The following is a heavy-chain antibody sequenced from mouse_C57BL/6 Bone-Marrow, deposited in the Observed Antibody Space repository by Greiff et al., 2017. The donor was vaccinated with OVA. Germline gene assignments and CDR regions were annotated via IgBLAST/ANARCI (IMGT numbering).Heavy chain of an antibody. CDR1: GFTFSSYT. CDR2: ISGGGGNT. J-gene: IGHJ3*01. CDR3: ARRAPWFAY. V-gene: IGHV5-9*01. Sequence: EVKLVESGGGLVKPGGSLKLSCAASGFTFSSYTMSWVRQTPEKRLEWVATISGGGGNTYYPDSVKGRFTISRDNAKNTLYLQMSSLRSEDTALYYWARRAPWFAYWGQGTLVTVSA.